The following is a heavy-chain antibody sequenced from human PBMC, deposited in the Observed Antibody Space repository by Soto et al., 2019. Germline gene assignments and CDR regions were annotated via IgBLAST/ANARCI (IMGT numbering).Heavy chain of an antibody. CDR2: IYPGDSDT. J-gene: IGHJ6*02. D-gene: IGHD4-4*01. Sequence: GESLKISCNGSGYSFTKYWIGWVRQMPGKGLEWMGIIYPGDSDTRYSPSFQGQVTISADKSISTAYLQWSSLKASDTAMYYCARSISNYHYYYGLDVWGQGTTVTVSS. CDR1: GYSFTKYW. CDR3: ARSISNYHYYYGLDV. V-gene: IGHV5-51*01.